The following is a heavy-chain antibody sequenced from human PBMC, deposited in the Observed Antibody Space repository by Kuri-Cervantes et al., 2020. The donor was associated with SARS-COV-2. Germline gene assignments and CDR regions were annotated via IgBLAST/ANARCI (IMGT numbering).Heavy chain of an antibody. CDR3: ARGKKAIVGATGAIDP. CDR2: INAGNGNT. Sequence: ASVKVSCKASGYTFTSYAMHWVRQAPGQRLEWMGWINAGNGNTKYSQKLQGRVTMTTDTSTSTAYMELGSLRSDDTAVYYCARGKKAIVGATGAIDPWGQGTLVTVSS. V-gene: IGHV1-3*01. J-gene: IGHJ5*02. D-gene: IGHD1-26*01. CDR1: GYTFTSYA.